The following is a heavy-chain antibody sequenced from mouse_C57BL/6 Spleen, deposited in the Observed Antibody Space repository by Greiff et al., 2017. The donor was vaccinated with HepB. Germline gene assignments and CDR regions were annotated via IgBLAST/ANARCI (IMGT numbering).Heavy chain of an antibody. CDR3: ARRGITTVVFDY. J-gene: IGHJ2*01. CDR2: IYPSDSET. V-gene: IGHV1-61*01. D-gene: IGHD1-1*01. CDR1: GYTFTSYW. Sequence: VQLQQPGAELVRPGSSVKLSCKASGYTFTSYWMDWVKQRPGQGLEWIGNIYPSDSETHYNQKFKDKATLTVDKSSSTAYMQLSSLTSEDSAVYYCARRGITTVVFDYWGQGTTLTVSS.